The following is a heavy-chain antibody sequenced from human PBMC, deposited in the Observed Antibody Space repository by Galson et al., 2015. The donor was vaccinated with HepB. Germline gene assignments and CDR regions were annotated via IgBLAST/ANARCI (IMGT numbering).Heavy chain of an antibody. CDR3: ARGGSENDSFYYFEY. D-gene: IGHD1-1*01. V-gene: IGHV1-46*04. J-gene: IGHJ4*02. CDR2: INPRGFST. CDR1: GYTFTNYY. Sequence: SVKVSCKASGYTFTNYYLHWVRQAPGQGLEWMGIINPRGFSTNYAQNLQGRVTMTRDTSTSTVYMELRSLRSEDTAVYYCARGGSENDSFYYFEYWGQGTLGTVSS.